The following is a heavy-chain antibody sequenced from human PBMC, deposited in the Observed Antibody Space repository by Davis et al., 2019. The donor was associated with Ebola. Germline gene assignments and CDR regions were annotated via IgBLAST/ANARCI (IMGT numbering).Heavy chain of an antibody. CDR2: INPSGGST. J-gene: IGHJ6*04. V-gene: IGHV1-46*01. Sequence: ASVKVSCKASGYTFTSYYMHWVRQAPGQGLEWMGIINPSGGSTSYAQKFQGRVTMTRDTSTSTVYMELSSLRSEDTAVYYCARVSPSILEWEGMDVWGKGTTVTVSS. CDR1: GYTFTSYY. D-gene: IGHD3-3*01. CDR3: ARVSPSILEWEGMDV.